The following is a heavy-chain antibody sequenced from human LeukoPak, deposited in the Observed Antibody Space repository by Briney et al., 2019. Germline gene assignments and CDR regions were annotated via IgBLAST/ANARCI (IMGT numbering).Heavy chain of an antibody. J-gene: IGHJ4*02. D-gene: IGHD2-2*01. Sequence: ASVKVSFKASGGTFSSYAISWVRQAPGQGLEWMGGIIPIFGTANYAQEFQGRVTITADESTSTAYMELSSLRSEDTAVYYCAKGHCSSTSCYPPYYFDYWGQGTLVTVSS. V-gene: IGHV1-69*13. CDR1: GGTFSSYA. CDR2: IIPIFGTA. CDR3: AKGHCSSTSCYPPYYFDY.